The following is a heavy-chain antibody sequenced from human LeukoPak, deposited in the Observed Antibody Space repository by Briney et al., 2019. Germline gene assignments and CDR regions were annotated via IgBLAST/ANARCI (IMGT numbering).Heavy chain of an antibody. CDR2: IYYSGST. D-gene: IGHD1-26*01. Sequence: SEALSLTCTVSGDSISTYYWSWIRQPPGKGLEWIGYIYYSGSTNYNPSLKSRVTISVDTSKNQFSLKLISVTAADTAVYYCARDDSGSYHQLGVWGQGTTVTVSS. V-gene: IGHV4-59*01. CDR3: ARDDSGSYHQLGV. CDR1: GDSISTYY. J-gene: IGHJ6*02.